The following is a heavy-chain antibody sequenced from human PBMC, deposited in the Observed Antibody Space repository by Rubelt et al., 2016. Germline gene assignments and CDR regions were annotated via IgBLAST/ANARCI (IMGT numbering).Heavy chain of an antibody. CDR1: GYTFTSYG. D-gene: IGHD3-10*01. V-gene: IGHV1-18*01. CDR2: ISAYNGNT. CDR3: AGGGAFPLGSGVGKRSDY. Sequence: QVQLVQSGAEAKKPGASVKVSCKASGYTFTSYGISWVRQAPGQGLEWMGWISAYNGNTNYAQKLQGRVTMTTDTSTSTAYMELRSLRSDDTAVCYCAGGGAFPLGSGVGKRSDYWGQGTLVTVSS. J-gene: IGHJ4*02.